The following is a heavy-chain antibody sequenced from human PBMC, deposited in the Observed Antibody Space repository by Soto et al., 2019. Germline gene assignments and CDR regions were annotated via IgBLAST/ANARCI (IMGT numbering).Heavy chain of an antibody. V-gene: IGHV3-48*02. D-gene: IGHD2-15*01. CDR2: ISSSSSNI. J-gene: IGHJ5*02. CDR1: GFTLCGYA. Sequence: EVQLVESGGGLVQPGGSLRLSCVASGFTLCGYAMNWVRQAPGKGLEWVSYISSSSSNIQYAGSVKGRFTISRDNAKNSLHLQINSLRDEDTAVYYCARDCSLGSRYCRWFDPWGQGTLVTVSS. CDR3: ARDCSLGSRYCRWFDP.